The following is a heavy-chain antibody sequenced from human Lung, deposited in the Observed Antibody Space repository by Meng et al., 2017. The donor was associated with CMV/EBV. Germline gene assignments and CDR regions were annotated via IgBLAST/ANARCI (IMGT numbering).Heavy chain of an antibody. V-gene: IGHV3-30-3*01. CDR2: ISYDGSNK. Sequence: GGSLRLXCAASGLTFSHYAMHWVRQAPGKGLEWVAVISYDGSNKYYADSVKGRFTISRDNSKNTLYLQMNSLRAEDTAVYYCARAQERYRVTMIVVVITEYYYGMDVXGQGXTVTVSS. J-gene: IGHJ6*02. D-gene: IGHD3-22*01. CDR1: GLTFSHYA. CDR3: ARAQERYRVTMIVVVITEYYYGMDV.